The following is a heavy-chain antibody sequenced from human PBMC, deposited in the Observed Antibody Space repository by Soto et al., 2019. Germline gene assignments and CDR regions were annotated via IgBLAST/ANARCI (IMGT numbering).Heavy chain of an antibody. CDR3: ARVRKTAIFGVVTDYYYYMDV. CDR2: IGTAGDT. D-gene: IGHD3-3*01. CDR1: GFTFSSYD. V-gene: IGHV3-13*01. Sequence: GGSLRLSCAASGFTFSSYDMHWVRQATGKGLEWVSAIGTAGDTYYPGSVKGRFTISRENAKNSLYLQMNSLRAEDTAVYYCARVRKTAIFGVVTDYYYYMDVWGKGTTVTVSS. J-gene: IGHJ6*03.